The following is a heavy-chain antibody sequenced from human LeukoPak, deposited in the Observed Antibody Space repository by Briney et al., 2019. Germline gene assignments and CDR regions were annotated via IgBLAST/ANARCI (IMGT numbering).Heavy chain of an antibody. CDR3: ARGPRQEYYDFWSGYKRNWFDP. V-gene: IGHV4-34*01. J-gene: IGHJ5*02. Sequence: SETLSLTCAVYGGSFSGYYWSWIRQPPGKGLEWIGEINHSGSTNYNPSLKSRVTLSVDTSKNQFSLKLSSVTAADTAVYYCARGPRQEYYDFWSGYKRNWFDPWGQGTLVTVSS. D-gene: IGHD3-3*01. CDR2: INHSGST. CDR1: GGSFSGYY.